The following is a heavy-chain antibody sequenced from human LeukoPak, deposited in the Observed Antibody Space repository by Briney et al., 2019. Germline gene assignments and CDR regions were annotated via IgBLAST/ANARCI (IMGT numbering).Heavy chain of an antibody. J-gene: IGHJ4*02. V-gene: IGHV3-23*01. D-gene: IGHD6-25*01. CDR3: AKAIAAQTDNKDY. CDR2: ISGSGGST. Sequence: GGSLRLSCAASGFTFSSYAMSWVRQAPGKGLEWVSAISGSGGSTYYADSVKGRFTISSDNSKNTLYLQMNSLRAEDTAVYYCAKAIAAQTDNKDYWGQGTLVTVSS. CDR1: GFTFSSYA.